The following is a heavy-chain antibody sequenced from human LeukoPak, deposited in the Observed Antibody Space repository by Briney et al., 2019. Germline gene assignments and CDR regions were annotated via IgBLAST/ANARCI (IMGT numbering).Heavy chain of an antibody. Sequence: PGGSLRLSCAASGFSFTSYWIGWVRQMPGKGLEWMGIIYPGDSDTRYSPSFQGQVTISADKSISTAYLQWSSLKASDTAMYYCARQGPDYGDYYYYYYMDVWGKGTTVTVSS. CDR2: IYPGDSDT. CDR3: ARQGPDYGDYYYYYYMDV. V-gene: IGHV5-51*01. CDR1: GFSFTSYW. J-gene: IGHJ6*03. D-gene: IGHD4-17*01.